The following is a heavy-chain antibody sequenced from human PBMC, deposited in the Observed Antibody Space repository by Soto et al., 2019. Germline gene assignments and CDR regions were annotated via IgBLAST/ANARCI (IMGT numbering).Heavy chain of an antibody. Sequence: QVQLVESGGGVVQPGRSPRLSCAASGFTFSSYGMHWVRQAPGKGLEWVAVISYDGSNKYYADSVKGRFTISRDNSKNTLYLQMNSLRAEDTAVYYCAKVEVPTRNSGYGAFDYWGQGTLVTVSS. CDR3: AKVEVPTRNSGYGAFDY. J-gene: IGHJ4*02. V-gene: IGHV3-30*18. CDR2: ISYDGSNK. CDR1: GFTFSSYG. D-gene: IGHD5-12*01.